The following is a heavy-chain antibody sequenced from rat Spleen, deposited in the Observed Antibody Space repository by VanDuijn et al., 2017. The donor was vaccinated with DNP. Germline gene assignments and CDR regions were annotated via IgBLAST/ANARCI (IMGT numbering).Heavy chain of an antibody. J-gene: IGHJ1*01. D-gene: IGHD3-1*01. Sequence: EVQLVESGGGLVQPGRSLKLSCAASGFTFSNYGMAWVRQAPKKGLEWVAAISPSGIRTYNPDSVKGRFTISRDNAKSSLYLQMNSLKSGDTATYYCARGSTSIYWYFDFWGPGTMVTVSS. V-gene: IGHV5-19*01. CDR3: ARGSTSIYWYFDF. CDR1: GFTFSNYG. CDR2: ISPSGIRT.